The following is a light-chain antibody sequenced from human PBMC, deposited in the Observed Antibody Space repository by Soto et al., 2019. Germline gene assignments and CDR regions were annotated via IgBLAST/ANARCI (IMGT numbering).Light chain of an antibody. CDR3: QQYVSSPMYT. CDR2: GAS. CDR1: QSVSATY. V-gene: IGKV3-20*01. J-gene: IGKJ2*01. Sequence: EIVLTQSPGTLSLSPGERATLSCRASQSVSATYLAWYQQKPGQAPRLLIYGASNRATGIPDRFTGSGSGTDFTLTISRLEPEDFAVYSCQQYVSSPMYTFGQGTKVDNK.